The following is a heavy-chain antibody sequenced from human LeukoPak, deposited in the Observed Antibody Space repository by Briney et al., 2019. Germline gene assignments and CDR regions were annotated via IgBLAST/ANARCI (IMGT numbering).Heavy chain of an antibody. CDR3: ARTHPRFLEWLFTPNWFDP. CDR1: GGSISSSNW. Sequence: SGTLSLTCAVSGGSISSSNWWSWVRQPPGKGLEWIGEIYHSGSTNYNPSLKSRVTISVDKSKNQFSLKLSSVTAADTAVYYCARTHPRFLEWLFTPNWFDPWGQGTLVTVSS. J-gene: IGHJ5*02. CDR2: IYHSGST. D-gene: IGHD3-3*01. V-gene: IGHV4-4*02.